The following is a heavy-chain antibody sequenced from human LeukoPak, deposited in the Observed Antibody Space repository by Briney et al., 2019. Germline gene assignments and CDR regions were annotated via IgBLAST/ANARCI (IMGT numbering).Heavy chain of an antibody. D-gene: IGHD2-2*01. CDR1: GYSISSGSY. CDR2: IYHTGST. V-gene: IGHV4-38-2*02. Sequence: SETLSLTCTVSGYSISSGSYWGWIRQPPGEGLEWIGNIYHTGSTYYNPSLKSRVTISVDTSKNQFSLNLNSVTAAETAVYYCTRRFCGSTSCYFDYWGQGTLVTVSS. J-gene: IGHJ4*02. CDR3: TRRFCGSTSCYFDY.